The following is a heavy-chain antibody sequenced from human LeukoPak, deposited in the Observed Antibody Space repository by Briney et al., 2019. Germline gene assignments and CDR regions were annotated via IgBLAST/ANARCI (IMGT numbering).Heavy chain of an antibody. CDR3: ARGGFYYEVAY. D-gene: IGHD3-22*01. J-gene: IGHJ4*02. V-gene: IGHV4-38-2*02. CDR2: IYHSGST. Sequence: SETLSLTCTVSGYSISSGYYWGWIRQPPGKGLEWIGSIYHSGSTYYNPSLKSRVTISVDTSKNQFSLKLSSVTAADTAVYYSARGGFYYEVAYWGQGTLVTVSS. CDR1: GYSISSGYY.